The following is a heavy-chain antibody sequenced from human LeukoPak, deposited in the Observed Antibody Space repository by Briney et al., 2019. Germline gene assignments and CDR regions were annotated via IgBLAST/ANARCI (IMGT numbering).Heavy chain of an antibody. CDR1: GYKFTVYG. V-gene: IGHV1-18*01. CDR3: ARPGSDRARGWGYFDS. Sequence: ASVKVSCKSSGYKFTVYGVNWVRQAPGQGLEWMGWVSGIDGNTKYARNLQGRVTMTRDTSTSTAFMELRSLTSDDTAIYYCARPGSDRARGWGYFDSWGKGTLVTVSS. J-gene: IGHJ4*02. D-gene: IGHD3-10*01. CDR2: VSGIDGNT.